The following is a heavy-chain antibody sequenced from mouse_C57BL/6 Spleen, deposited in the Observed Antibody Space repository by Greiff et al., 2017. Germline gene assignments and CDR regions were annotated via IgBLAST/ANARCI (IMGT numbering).Heavy chain of an antibody. CDR3: ARREKTVVDRYWYFDV. V-gene: IGHV5-9*01. CDR1: GFTFSSYT. D-gene: IGHD1-1*01. CDR2: ISGGGGNT. J-gene: IGHJ1*03. Sequence: DVKLVESGGGLVKPGGSLKLSCAASGFTFSSYTMSWVRQTPEKRLEWVATISGGGGNTYYPDSVKGRFTISRDNAKHTLYLQMSSLRSEDTALYYCARREKTVVDRYWYFDVWGTGTTVTVSS.